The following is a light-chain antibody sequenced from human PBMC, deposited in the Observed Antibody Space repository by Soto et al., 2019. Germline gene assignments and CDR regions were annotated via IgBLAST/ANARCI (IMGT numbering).Light chain of an antibody. CDR3: AAWDDSLNGPV. V-gene: IGLV1-44*01. CDR2: SNN. CDR1: SSNIGSNT. Sequence: QAVVTQPPSASGTPGQRVTISCSGSSSNIGSNTVNWYQQLPGTAPKLLIYSNNQRPSGVPDRFSGSNSGTSASLAISGLQSEDEADYYCAAWDDSLNGPVFGGGTKVTVL. J-gene: IGLJ3*02.